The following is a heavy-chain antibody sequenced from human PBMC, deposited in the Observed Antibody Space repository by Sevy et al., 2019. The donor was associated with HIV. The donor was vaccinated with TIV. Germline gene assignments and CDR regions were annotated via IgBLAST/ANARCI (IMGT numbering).Heavy chain of an antibody. J-gene: IGHJ4*02. D-gene: IGHD3-22*01. V-gene: IGHV3-74*01. CDR2: INSDGSST. CDR1: GITLTPYW. Sequence: GGSLRLSCAASGITLTPYWMHWVRQAPGKGLVWVSRINSDGSSTSYAESVKGRFTISRDNGKNTLYLQMKSLRVEDTAVYFCSRGLYYYDMRGHQEPGDYWGQGTLVTVSS. CDR3: SRGLYYYDMRGHQEPGDY.